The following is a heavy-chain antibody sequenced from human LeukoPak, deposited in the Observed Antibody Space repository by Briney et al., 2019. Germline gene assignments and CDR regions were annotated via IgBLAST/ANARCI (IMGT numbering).Heavy chain of an antibody. J-gene: IGHJ3*02. D-gene: IGHD3-22*01. CDR3: ASHYSSGYYGNAFDI. CDR1: GYTFTSYY. Sequence: ASVKVSCKASGYTFTSYYMHWVRQAPGQGLEWMGIINPSGGSTSYAQKFQGRVTMTSDTSTSTVYMELSSLRSEDTAVYYCASHYSSGYYGNAFDIWGQGTMVTVSS. V-gene: IGHV1-46*01. CDR2: INPSGGST.